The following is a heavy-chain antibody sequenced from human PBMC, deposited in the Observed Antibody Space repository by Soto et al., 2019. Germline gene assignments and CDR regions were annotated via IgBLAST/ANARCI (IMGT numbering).Heavy chain of an antibody. CDR2: IIPIFGTA. D-gene: IGHD6-19*01. CDR1: GGTFSSYA. J-gene: IGHJ5*02. V-gene: IGHV1-69*06. CDR3: ARDRIAVAGTRVSFRFDP. Sequence: SVKVSCKASGGTFSSYAISWVRQAPGQGLEWMGGIIPIFGTANYAQKFQGRVTITADKSTSTAYMELSSLRSEDTAVYYCARDRIAVAGTRVSFRFDPWGQGTLVTVSS.